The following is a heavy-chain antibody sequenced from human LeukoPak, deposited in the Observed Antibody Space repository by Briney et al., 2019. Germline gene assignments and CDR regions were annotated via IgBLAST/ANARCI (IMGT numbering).Heavy chain of an antibody. D-gene: IGHD2-15*01. Sequence: ASVKVSCKASGYTFTSYGISWVRQAPGQGLEWMGWINAGNGNTKYSQKFQGRVTITRDTSASTAYMELSSLRSEDTAVYYCARGRGYCSGGSCFAFDIWGQGTMVTVSS. CDR2: INAGNGNT. J-gene: IGHJ3*02. CDR3: ARGRGYCSGGSCFAFDI. V-gene: IGHV1-3*01. CDR1: GYTFTSYG.